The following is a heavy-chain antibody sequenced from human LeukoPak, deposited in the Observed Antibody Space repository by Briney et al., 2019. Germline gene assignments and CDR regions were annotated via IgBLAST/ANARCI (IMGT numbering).Heavy chain of an antibody. V-gene: IGHV4-31*03. J-gene: IGHJ5*02. CDR2: IYYSGST. CDR1: GGSISSGGYY. Sequence: PSQTLSLTCTVSGGSISSGGYYWSWIRQHPGKGLEWIGYIYYSGSTYYNPSPKSRVTISVDTSKNQFSLKLSSVTAADTAVYYCARERVLAWFDPWGQGTLVTISS. CDR3: ARERVLAWFDP. D-gene: IGHD2/OR15-2a*01.